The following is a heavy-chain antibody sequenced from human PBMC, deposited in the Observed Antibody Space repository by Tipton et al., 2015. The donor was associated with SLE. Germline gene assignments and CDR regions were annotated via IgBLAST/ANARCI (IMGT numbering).Heavy chain of an antibody. V-gene: IGHV4-39*01. J-gene: IGHJ2*01. Sequence: TLSLTCTVSGGSISSSSYYWGWIRQPPGKGLEWIGSIYYSGSTYYNPPLKSRVTISVDTSKNQFSLKLSSVTAADTAVYYCAPSIAARPRDWYFDLWGRGTLVTVSS. CDR2: IYYSGST. D-gene: IGHD6-6*01. CDR3: APSIAARPRDWYFDL. CDR1: GGSISSSSYY.